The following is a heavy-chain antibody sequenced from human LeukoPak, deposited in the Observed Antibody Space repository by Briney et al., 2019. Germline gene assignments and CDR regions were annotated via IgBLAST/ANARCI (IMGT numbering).Heavy chain of an antibody. Sequence: ASVKVSCKASGGTFISYAISWVRQAPGQGLEWMGGIIPIFGTANYAQKFQGRVTITADESTSTAYMELSSLRSEDTAVYYCARDGWNDGYFDYWGQGTLVTVSS. J-gene: IGHJ4*02. CDR2: IIPIFGTA. CDR1: GGTFISYA. D-gene: IGHD1-1*01. CDR3: ARDGWNDGYFDY. V-gene: IGHV1-69*01.